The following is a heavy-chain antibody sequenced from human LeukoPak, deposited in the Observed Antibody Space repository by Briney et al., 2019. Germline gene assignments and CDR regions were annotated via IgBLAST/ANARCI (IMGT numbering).Heavy chain of an antibody. V-gene: IGHV5-51*01. CDR2: IYPGDSDT. D-gene: IGHD6-19*01. CDR3: AREAMAGTMLSWFDP. CDR1: GYSFTSYW. Sequence: GESLKISCKGSGYSFTSYWIGWVRQMPGKGLEWMGIIYPGDSDTRYSPSFQGQVTISADKSISTAYLQWSSLKASDTAMYYCAREAMAGTMLSWFDPWGQGTLVTVSS. J-gene: IGHJ5*02.